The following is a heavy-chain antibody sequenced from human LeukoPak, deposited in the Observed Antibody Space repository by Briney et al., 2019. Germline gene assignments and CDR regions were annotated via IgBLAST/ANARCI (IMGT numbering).Heavy chain of an antibody. Sequence: SETLSLTCTVSGGSISGYYWSWIRQPPGKGLQFIGYIHYTGSTNYNPSLESRVTLSVDTSKNQFSLKLRSVTAADTAVYYCARLSKDTVVLPAAMAHYFDYWGQGALVTVSS. CDR1: GGSISGYY. CDR2: IHYTGST. D-gene: IGHD2-2*01. V-gene: IGHV4-59*08. J-gene: IGHJ4*02. CDR3: ARLSKDTVVLPAAMAHYFDY.